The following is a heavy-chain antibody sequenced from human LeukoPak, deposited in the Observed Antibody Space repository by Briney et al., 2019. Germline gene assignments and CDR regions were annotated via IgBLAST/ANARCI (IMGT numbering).Heavy chain of an antibody. D-gene: IGHD6-13*01. CDR3: ARTHKFIAAAGAPGKGYFDY. CDR1: GGSISSGGYY. J-gene: IGHJ4*02. Sequence: PSQALSLTCTVSGGSISSGGYYWSWIRQPPGKGLEWIGYIYHSGSTYYNPSLKSRVTISVDRSKNQFSLKLSSVTAADTAVYYCARTHKFIAAAGAPGKGYFDYWGQGTLVTVSS. V-gene: IGHV4-30-2*01. CDR2: IYHSGST.